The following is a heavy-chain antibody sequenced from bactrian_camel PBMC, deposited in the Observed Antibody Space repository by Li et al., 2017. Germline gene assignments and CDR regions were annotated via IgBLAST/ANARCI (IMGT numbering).Heavy chain of an antibody. J-gene: IGHJ4*01. D-gene: IGHD4*01. CDR3: GLRGLYSVYVYSPPNDYTF. CDR2: ITTGTPGTSST. CDR1: GFTFSSYW. Sequence: VQLVESGGGLVQPGGSLTLSCVASGFTFSSYWMYWVRQTPGKGLEWVSGITTGTPGTSSTYYSDSVKGRFTISRENAKNALYLQLDSLKTEDTAMYYCGLRGLYSVYVYSPPNDYTFWGQGTQVTVS. V-gene: IGHV3S1*01.